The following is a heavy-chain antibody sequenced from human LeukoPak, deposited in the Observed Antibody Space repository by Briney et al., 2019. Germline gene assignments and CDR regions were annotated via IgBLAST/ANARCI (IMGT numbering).Heavy chain of an antibody. CDR1: GFTFSSYG. D-gene: IGHD5-18*01. Sequence: GGSLRLSCAASGFTFSSYGMHWVRQAPGKGLEWVAVISYDGSNKYYADSVKGRFTISRDNSKNTLYLQMNSLRAEDTAVYYCARDRGYTYGHPFDYWGQGTLVTVSS. J-gene: IGHJ4*02. CDR2: ISYDGSNK. V-gene: IGHV3-30*03. CDR3: ARDRGYTYGHPFDY.